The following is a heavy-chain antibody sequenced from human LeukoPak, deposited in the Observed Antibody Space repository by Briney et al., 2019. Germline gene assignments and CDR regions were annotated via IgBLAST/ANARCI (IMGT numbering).Heavy chain of an antibody. Sequence: SETLSLTCTVSGGSINTPNYYWGWIRQPPGKGLEWIGSIFYSGSTYYNPSLKSRVTIYVDTSKNQFSLKLSSVTAADTAVFYCARLRAKHYDILTGYFGIYYFDYWGQGTLVTVSS. CDR1: GGSINTPNYY. V-gene: IGHV4-39*01. D-gene: IGHD3-9*01. J-gene: IGHJ4*02. CDR3: ARLRAKHYDILTGYFGIYYFDY. CDR2: IFYSGST.